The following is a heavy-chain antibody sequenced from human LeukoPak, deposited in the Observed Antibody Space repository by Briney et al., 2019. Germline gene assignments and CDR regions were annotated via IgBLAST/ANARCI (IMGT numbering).Heavy chain of an antibody. V-gene: IGHV3-49*04. CDR2: IRSKAYGGTT. J-gene: IGHJ5*02. D-gene: IGHD3-10*01. CDR1: GFTFGDYA. CDR3: TRQNCGSGRVRFDP. Sequence: GGSLRLSCTASGFTFGDYAMSWVRQAPGKGLEWVGFIRSKAYGGTTEYAASVKGRFTISRDDSKSIAYLQMNSLKTEDTAVYYCTRQNCGSGRVRFDPWGQGTLVTVSS.